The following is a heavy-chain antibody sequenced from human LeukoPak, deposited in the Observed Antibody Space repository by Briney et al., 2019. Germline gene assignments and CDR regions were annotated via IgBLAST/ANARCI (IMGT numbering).Heavy chain of an antibody. Sequence: GGSLRLSCAASGFTFSDYVMSWVRQAPGKGLEWVSGFSSTGGNTHYADSVKGRFTISRDNSKNTLFLQMNSLRVEDTAVYYCAREGLWDYWGQGTLVTVSS. CDR3: AREGLWDY. D-gene: IGHD3-16*01. J-gene: IGHJ4*02. V-gene: IGHV3-23*01. CDR2: FSSTGGNT. CDR1: GFTFSDYV.